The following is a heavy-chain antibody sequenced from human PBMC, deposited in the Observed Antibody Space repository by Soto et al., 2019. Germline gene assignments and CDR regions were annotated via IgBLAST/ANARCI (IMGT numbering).Heavy chain of an antibody. D-gene: IGHD2-8*01. CDR2: IIPIFGTA. Sequence: SVKVSCKASGGTFSRYSISWVRQAPGQGLEWMGGIIPIFGTANYAQKFQGRVTITADESTSTAYMELSSLRSEDTAVYYCARGRSMAYPPSYYYGMDVWGQGTTVTVSS. CDR3: ARGRSMAYPPSYYYGMDV. V-gene: IGHV1-69*13. J-gene: IGHJ6*02. CDR1: GGTFSRYS.